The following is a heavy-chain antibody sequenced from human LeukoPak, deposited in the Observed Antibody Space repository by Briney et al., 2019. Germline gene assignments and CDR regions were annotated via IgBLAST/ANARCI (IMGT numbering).Heavy chain of an antibody. D-gene: IGHD4-17*01. Sequence: GGSLRLSCAASGFTFSSYAMHWVRQAPGKGLEWVAVISYDGSNKYYADSVKGRFTISRDNSKNTLYLQMNSLRAEDTAVYYCARGQDGDPPTGDWFDPWGQGTLVTVSS. J-gene: IGHJ5*02. CDR2: ISYDGSNK. V-gene: IGHV3-30*04. CDR3: ARGQDGDPPTGDWFDP. CDR1: GFTFSSYA.